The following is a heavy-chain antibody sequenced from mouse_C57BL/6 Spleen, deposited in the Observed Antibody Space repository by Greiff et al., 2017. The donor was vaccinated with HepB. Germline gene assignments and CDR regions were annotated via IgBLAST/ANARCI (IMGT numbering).Heavy chain of an antibody. Sequence: EVHLVESGGGLVKPGGSLKLSCAASGFTFSSYAMSWVRQTPEKRLEWVATISDGGSYTYYPDNVKGRFTISRDNAKNNLYLQMSHLKSEDTAMYYCARDEDYGYAMDYWGQGTSVTVSS. CDR2: ISDGGSYT. J-gene: IGHJ4*01. CDR1: GFTFSSYA. V-gene: IGHV5-4*01. CDR3: ARDEDYGYAMDY. D-gene: IGHD1-1*02.